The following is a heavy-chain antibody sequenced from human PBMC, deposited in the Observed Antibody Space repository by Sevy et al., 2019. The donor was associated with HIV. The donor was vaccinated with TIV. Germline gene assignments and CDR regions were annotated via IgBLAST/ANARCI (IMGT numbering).Heavy chain of an antibody. CDR2: IKNENDGGTK. D-gene: IGHD5-12*01. Sequence: GGSLRLSCAASGFTLNKAWMNWVRQAPGKGLEWEGRIKNENDGGTKDYAEPVKGRFSISRDDSKNTLYLQMNSLKIEDSAVYYCRMEDGYNYFDYWGQGALVTVSS. CDR3: RMEDGYNYFDY. J-gene: IGHJ4*02. V-gene: IGHV3-15*07. CDR1: GFTLNKAW.